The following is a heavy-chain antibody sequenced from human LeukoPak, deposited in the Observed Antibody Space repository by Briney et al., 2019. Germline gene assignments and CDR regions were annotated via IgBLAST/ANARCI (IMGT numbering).Heavy chain of an antibody. V-gene: IGHV3-23*01. J-gene: IGHJ6*02. CDR2: INNSGDNT. CDR1: GFTFSNYA. D-gene: IGHD1-26*01. CDR3: AKGGGDNLLFYGVDV. Sequence: PGGSLRLSCAASGFTFSNYAMSWVRQAPGKGLEWVSGINNSGDNTYYADSVKGRFTISRDNSKKTLFLQMNSLGAEDTAVYYCAKGGGDNLLFYGVDVWGQGTTVTVSS.